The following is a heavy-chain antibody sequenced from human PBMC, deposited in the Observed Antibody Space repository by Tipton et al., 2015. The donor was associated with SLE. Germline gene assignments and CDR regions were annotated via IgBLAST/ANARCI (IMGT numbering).Heavy chain of an antibody. CDR1: GGSISSHY. CDR3: AREALSTTGTTEGWFDP. Sequence: LRLSCTVSGGSISSHYWSWIRQPPGKGLEWIGYIYYSGSTNYNPSLKSRVTISVDTSKNRFSLKLSSVTAADTAVYYCAREALSTTGTTEGWFDPWGQGTLVTVSS. D-gene: IGHD1-1*01. J-gene: IGHJ5*02. CDR2: IYYSGST. V-gene: IGHV4-59*11.